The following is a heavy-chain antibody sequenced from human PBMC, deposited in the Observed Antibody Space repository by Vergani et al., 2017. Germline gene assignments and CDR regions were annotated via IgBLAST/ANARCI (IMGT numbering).Heavy chain of an antibody. CDR3: ARGRGYCSGGSCYGYY. D-gene: IGHD2-15*01. J-gene: IGHJ4*02. CDR2: INHSGST. Sequence: QVQLQQWGAGLLKPSETLSLTCAVYGGSFSGYYWSWIRQPPGKGLEWIGEINHSGSTNYNPSLKSRVTISVDTSKNQFSLKLSSVTAADTAVYYCARGRGYCSGGSCYGYYWGQGTLVTVSS. CDR1: GGSFSGYY. V-gene: IGHV4-34*01.